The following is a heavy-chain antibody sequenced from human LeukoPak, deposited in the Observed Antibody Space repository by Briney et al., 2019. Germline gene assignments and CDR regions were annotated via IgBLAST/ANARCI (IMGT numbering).Heavy chain of an antibody. CDR1: GFTFSSYW. V-gene: IGHV3-74*01. D-gene: IGHD3-10*01. CDR2: INSDGSST. CDR3: AREERWFGELFVDY. J-gene: IGHJ4*02. Sequence: GGSLRLSCAASGFTFSSYWMHWVRQAPGKGPVWVSRINSDGSSTSYADSVKGRFTISRDNAKNTLYLQMNSLRAEDTAVYYCAREERWFGELFVDYWGQGTLVTVSS.